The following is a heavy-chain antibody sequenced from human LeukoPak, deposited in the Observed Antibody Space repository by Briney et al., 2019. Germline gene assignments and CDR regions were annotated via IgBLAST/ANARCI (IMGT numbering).Heavy chain of an antibody. J-gene: IGHJ5*02. CDR2: IYYSGST. CDR1: GGSISSCY. V-gene: IGHV4-59*08. Sequence: NPSETLSLTCTVSGGSISSCYWSWIRQPPGKGLEWIGYIYYSGSTNYNPSLKSRVTISVDTSKNQFSLKLSSVTAADTAVYYCARHKIRFLEWLLPDNWFDPWGQGTLVTVSS. D-gene: IGHD3-3*01. CDR3: ARHKIRFLEWLLPDNWFDP.